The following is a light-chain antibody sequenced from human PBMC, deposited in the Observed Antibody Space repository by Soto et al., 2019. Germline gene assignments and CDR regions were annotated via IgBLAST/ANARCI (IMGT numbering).Light chain of an antibody. V-gene: IGKV3-20*01. CDR3: QQYGSSPRT. Sequence: EIVLTQSPGTLSLSPGERATLSCRASQSVSSSYLAWYQQKPGQAPRLLIYGASSRASGSPDRFSGSGSGTDFTLTISRLEPEDFAVYYFQQYGSSPRTFVQGTKVEIK. CDR1: QSVSSSY. J-gene: IGKJ1*01. CDR2: GAS.